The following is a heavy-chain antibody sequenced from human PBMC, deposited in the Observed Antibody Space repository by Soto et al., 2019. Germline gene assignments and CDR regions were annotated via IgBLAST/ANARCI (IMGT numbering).Heavy chain of an antibody. CDR2: INAGNGNT. V-gene: IGHV1-3*01. Sequence: QVQLVQSGAEVKKPGASVKVSCKASGYTFTSYAMHWVRQAPGQRLEWMGWINAGNGNTKYSQKFQGRVTITRDTSASTAYMELSSLRSEDTAVYYSARDKIVAAKYNWFDPWGQGTLVTVSS. CDR3: ARDKIVAAKYNWFDP. J-gene: IGHJ5*02. CDR1: GYTFTSYA. D-gene: IGHD5-12*01.